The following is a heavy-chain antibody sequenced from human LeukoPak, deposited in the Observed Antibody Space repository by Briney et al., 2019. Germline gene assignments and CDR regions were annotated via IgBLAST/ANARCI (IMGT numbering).Heavy chain of an antibody. D-gene: IGHD3-22*01. J-gene: IGHJ4*02. CDR2: IIPIFGTA. CDR1: GGTFSSYA. CDR3: ARGPTQKYYYDSSGYYSAHYFDY. V-gene: IGHV1-69*01. Sequence: SVKVSCKASGGTFSSYAISWVRQAPGQGLEWMGGIIPIFGTANYAQKFQGRVTITADESTSTAYMELSSLRSEDTAVYYCARGPTQKYYYDSSGYYSAHYFDYWGQGTLVTVSS.